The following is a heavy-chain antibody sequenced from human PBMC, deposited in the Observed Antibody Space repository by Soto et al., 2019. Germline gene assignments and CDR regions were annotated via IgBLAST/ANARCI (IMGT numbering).Heavy chain of an antibody. CDR2: IAAHNGNT. Sequence: QAQLVQSGPEVKKPGASVKVSCKASGYNFTAIGISWVRQAPGQGLEWMGWIAAHNGNTYDAQNFQDRVTMTTDSSTSTAYMEVRSLRSDDTAVYYCARDRGGYHYFGMDVWGQGTTITVSS. CDR3: ARDRGGYHYFGMDV. CDR1: GYNFTAIG. J-gene: IGHJ6*02. V-gene: IGHV1-18*01. D-gene: IGHD5-12*01.